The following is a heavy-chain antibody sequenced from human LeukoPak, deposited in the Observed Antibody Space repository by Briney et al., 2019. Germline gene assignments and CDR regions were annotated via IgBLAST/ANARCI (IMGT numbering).Heavy chain of an antibody. CDR3: ARGTLTMVRGASYYFDY. V-gene: IGHV4-31*03. Sequence: SETLSLTCTVSGGSISSGGYSWSWIRQHPGKGLEWIGYIYYSGSTYYNPSLKSRVTISVDTSKNQFSLKLSSVTAADTAVYYCARGTLTMVRGASYYFDYWGQGTLVTVSS. J-gene: IGHJ4*02. D-gene: IGHD3-10*01. CDR2: IYYSGST. CDR1: GGSISSGGYS.